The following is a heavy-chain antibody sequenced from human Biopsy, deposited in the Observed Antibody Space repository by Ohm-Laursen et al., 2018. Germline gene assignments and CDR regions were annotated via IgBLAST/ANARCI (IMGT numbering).Heavy chain of an antibody. CDR2: ISWGSDSI. V-gene: IGHV3-9*01. D-gene: IGHD3-22*01. CDR1: GFRFDNTG. J-gene: IGHJ3*02. Sequence: SLRLSCTASGFRFDNTGMHWVRHGPGKGLEWVAGISWGSDSITYAKSVTGRFTISRDNGENSLYLQMNSLRPEDTALYYCTKNTQWEGSGYLDAFHIWGHGAMVTVSS. CDR3: TKNTQWEGSGYLDAFHI.